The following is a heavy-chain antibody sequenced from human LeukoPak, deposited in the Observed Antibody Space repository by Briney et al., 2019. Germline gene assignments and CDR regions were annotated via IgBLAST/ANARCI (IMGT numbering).Heavy chain of an antibody. CDR3: ARQDYYDSSGYLIDY. Sequence: SETLSLTCSVSGVSISTVPYYWGWIRQPPGKVLEWIGNFYYSGSTHYIPYLKIRLTISVDTSKNRFSVKLSSVTAADTAVYYCARQDYYDSSGYLIDYWGQGTLVTVSS. J-gene: IGHJ4*02. D-gene: IGHD3-22*01. V-gene: IGHV4-39*01. CDR2: FYYSGST. CDR1: GVSISTVPYY.